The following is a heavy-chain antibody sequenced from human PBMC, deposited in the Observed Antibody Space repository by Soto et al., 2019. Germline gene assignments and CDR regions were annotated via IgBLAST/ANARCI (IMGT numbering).Heavy chain of an antibody. Sequence: QVQLVQSGAEVKKPGASVKVSCKASGYTFTTYGINWVRQAPGQGLEWMGWISAYNGNTNYAQKLQGRVTMTTDTATSTAYMELRSLRSDGKAVYYCARVWLGMTFAYSYGMAVWGQGTTFTVSS. V-gene: IGHV1-18*01. CDR3: ARVWLGMTFAYSYGMAV. D-gene: IGHD6-19*01. CDR1: GYTFTTYG. CDR2: ISAYNGNT. J-gene: IGHJ6*02.